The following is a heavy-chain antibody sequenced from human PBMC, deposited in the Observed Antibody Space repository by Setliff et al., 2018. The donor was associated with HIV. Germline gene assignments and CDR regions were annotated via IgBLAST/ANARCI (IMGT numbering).Heavy chain of an antibody. CDR3: AKAATPHIAVAGTGDY. J-gene: IGHJ4*02. Sequence: PVGSLRLSCAASGFTFSSYAMSWVRQAPGKGLEWVSAISGSGGSTYYADSVKGRFTISRDNSKNTLYLQMNSLRAEDTAVYYCAKAATPHIAVAGTGDYWGQGTLVTVSS. CDR2: ISGSGGST. V-gene: IGHV3-23*01. D-gene: IGHD6-19*01. CDR1: GFTFSSYA.